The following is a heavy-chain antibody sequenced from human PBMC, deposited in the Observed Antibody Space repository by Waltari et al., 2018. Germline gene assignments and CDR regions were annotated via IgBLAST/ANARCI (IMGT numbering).Heavy chain of an antibody. V-gene: IGHV5-51*01. CDR2: IYPGDSDT. J-gene: IGHJ4*02. CDR3: AREKGYSSGNFDY. Sequence: EVQLVQSGAEVKKPGESLKISCKGSGYSFTTNWIGWVAQMPGKGLEWMGFIYPGDSDTRYSPSFQGQVTISADKSISTTYLQWSTLKASDTAMYYCAREKGYSSGNFDYWGQGTLVTVSS. CDR1: GYSFTTNW. D-gene: IGHD6-19*01.